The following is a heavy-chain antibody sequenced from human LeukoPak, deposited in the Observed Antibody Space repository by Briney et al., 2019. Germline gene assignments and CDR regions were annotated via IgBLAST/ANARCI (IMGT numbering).Heavy chain of an antibody. CDR2: IYYSGST. V-gene: IGHV4-39*01. Sequence: NASETLSLTCTVSGGSISSSSYYWGWIRQPPGKGLEWIGSIYYSGSTYYSPSLKSRVTISVDTSKNQFSLKLSSVTAADTAVYYCARNRGGTTVTTLTYFDYWGQGTLVTVSS. CDR3: ARNRGGTTVTTLTYFDY. CDR1: GGSISSSSYY. J-gene: IGHJ4*02. D-gene: IGHD4-17*01.